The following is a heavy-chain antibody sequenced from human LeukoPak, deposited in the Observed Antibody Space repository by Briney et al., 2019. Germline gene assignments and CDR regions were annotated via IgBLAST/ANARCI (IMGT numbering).Heavy chain of an antibody. D-gene: IGHD1-14*01. CDR1: GGSISSGSYY. V-gene: IGHV4-61*02. CDR2: IYTSGST. CDR3: ARSGTRRGYFDY. J-gene: IGHJ4*02. Sequence: PSQTLSLTCTVSGGSISSGSYYWSWIRQPAGKGLEWIGRIYTSGSTNYNPSLKSRVTISVDTSKNQFSLKLSSVTAADTAVYYCARSGTRRGYFDYWGQGTLVTVSS.